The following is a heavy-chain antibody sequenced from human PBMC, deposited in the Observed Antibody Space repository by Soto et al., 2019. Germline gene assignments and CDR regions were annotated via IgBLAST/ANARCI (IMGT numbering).Heavy chain of an antibody. CDR2: INHSGST. J-gene: IGHJ4*02. Sequence: LSCAVYGGSFSGYYWSWLRQLPGKGLEWIGEINHSGSTNYNPSLKSRVTISVDTSKNQFSLKLSSVTAADTAVYYCARPKRWLQFFDYWGQGTPVTVSS. CDR3: ARPKRWLQFFDY. V-gene: IGHV4-34*01. D-gene: IGHD5-12*01. CDR1: GGSFSGYY.